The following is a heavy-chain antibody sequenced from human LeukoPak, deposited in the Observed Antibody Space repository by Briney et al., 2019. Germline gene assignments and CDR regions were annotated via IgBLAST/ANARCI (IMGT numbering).Heavy chain of an antibody. CDR3: ARAPMVRGVIGAFDI. CDR2: INHSGST. J-gene: IGHJ3*02. CDR1: GGSFSGYY. D-gene: IGHD3-10*01. V-gene: IGHV4-34*01. Sequence: SETLSLTCAVYGGSFSGYYWSWIRQPPGKGLEWIGEINHSGSTNYNPSLKSRVTISVDTSKNQFSLKLSPVTAADTAVYYCARAPMVRGVIGAFDIWGQGTMVTVSS.